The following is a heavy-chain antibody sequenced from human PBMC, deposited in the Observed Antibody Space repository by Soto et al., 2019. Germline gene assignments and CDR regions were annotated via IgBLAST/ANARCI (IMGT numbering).Heavy chain of an antibody. D-gene: IGHD3-10*01. Sequence: QVQLQQWGAGLLKPSETLSLTCAVYGGSFSGYYWSWIRQPPGKGLEWIGEINHSGSTNYNPSLKSRVTISVDTSKNQFPLKLSSVAAADTAVYYCARGSGGGYYYGSGIKVSPNYYYMDVWGKGTTVTVSS. J-gene: IGHJ6*03. CDR1: GGSFSGYY. CDR2: INHSGST. V-gene: IGHV4-34*01. CDR3: ARGSGGGYYYGSGIKVSPNYYYMDV.